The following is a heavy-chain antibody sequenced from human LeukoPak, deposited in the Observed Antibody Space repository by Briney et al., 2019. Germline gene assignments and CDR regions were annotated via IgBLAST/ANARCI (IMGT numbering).Heavy chain of an antibody. D-gene: IGHD3-22*01. Sequence: SVKVSCKASGGTFSSYAISWVRQAPGQGLEWMGGIIPIFGTANYAQKFQGRVTITADESTSTAYMELSSLRSEDTAVYYCARDLHYYDSSGYYGVNAFDIWGQGTMVTVSS. CDR3: ARDLHYYDSSGYYGVNAFDI. J-gene: IGHJ3*02. V-gene: IGHV1-69*13. CDR2: IIPIFGTA. CDR1: GGTFSSYA.